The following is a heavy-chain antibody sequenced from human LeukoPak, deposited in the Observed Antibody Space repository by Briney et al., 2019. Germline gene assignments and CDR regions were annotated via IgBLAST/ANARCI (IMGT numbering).Heavy chain of an antibody. CDR2: ISSSGSTI. V-gene: IGHV3-48*03. D-gene: IGHD2-2*02. J-gene: IGHJ4*02. Sequence: PGGSLRLSCAASGFTFSGYEMNWVRQAPGKGLEWVSYISSSGSTIYYADSVKGRFTVSRDNAKNSLYLQMNSLRAEDTAVYYCARDPGYCSSTSCYKFFDYWGRGTLVTVSS. CDR3: ARDPGYCSSTSCYKFFDY. CDR1: GFTFSGYE.